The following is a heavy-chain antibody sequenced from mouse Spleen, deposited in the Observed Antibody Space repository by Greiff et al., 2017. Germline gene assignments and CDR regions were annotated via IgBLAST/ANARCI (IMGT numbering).Heavy chain of an antibody. CDR2: ISSGGSYS. V-gene: IGHV5-6*02. D-gene: IGHD1-2*01. J-gene: IGHJ2*01. CDR1: GFTFSSYG. CDR3: ARVTTANYYFDY. Sequence: VKVVESGGDLVKPGGSLKLSCAASGFTFSSYGMSWVRQTPDKRLEWVATISSGGSYSYYPASVKGRFTISRDNAKNTLYLQMSSLKSEDTAMYYCARVTTANYYFDYGGQGTTLTVSS.